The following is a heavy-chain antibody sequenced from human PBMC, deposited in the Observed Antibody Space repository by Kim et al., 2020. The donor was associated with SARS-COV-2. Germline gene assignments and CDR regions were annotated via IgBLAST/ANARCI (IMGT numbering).Heavy chain of an antibody. CDR2: NPNRGGT. J-gene: IGHJ4*02. V-gene: IGHV1-2*02. Sequence: NPNRGGTNYAQKVQGRVIMTRDTSSSTAYMELGRLTSDDTAGYYCTREDYWGQGTLVTVSS. CDR3: TREDY.